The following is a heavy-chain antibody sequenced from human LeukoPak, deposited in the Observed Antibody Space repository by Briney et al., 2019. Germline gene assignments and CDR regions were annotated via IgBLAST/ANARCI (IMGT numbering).Heavy chain of an antibody. V-gene: IGHV4-61*02. CDR3: AREGKITMVRGVISYYYMDV. D-gene: IGHD3-10*01. CDR1: GGSISSGSYY. CDR2: IFTSGST. Sequence: PSQTLSLTCTVSGGSISSGSYYWSWIRQPAGKGLEWIGRIFTSGSTKYNPSLKSRVTISVDTSKNQFSLKLSSVTAADTAVYYCAREGKITMVRGVISYYYMDVWGKGTTVTISS. J-gene: IGHJ6*03.